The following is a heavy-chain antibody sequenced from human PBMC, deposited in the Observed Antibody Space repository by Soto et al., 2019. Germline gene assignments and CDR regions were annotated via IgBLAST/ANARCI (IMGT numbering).Heavy chain of an antibody. Sequence: SETLSLTCTVSGGSIGSGNNYWTWIRQHPGKGLEWIGYIYYRGRAFYNPSLKSRVTITVDASKNQFSLKLSSVTAADTAVYYCARDRGDGSGSYYNVGWFDPWGQGTLVTVS. CDR2: IYYRGRA. CDR1: GGSIGSGNNY. V-gene: IGHV4-31*03. D-gene: IGHD3-10*01. J-gene: IGHJ5*02. CDR3: ARDRGDGSGSYYNVGWFDP.